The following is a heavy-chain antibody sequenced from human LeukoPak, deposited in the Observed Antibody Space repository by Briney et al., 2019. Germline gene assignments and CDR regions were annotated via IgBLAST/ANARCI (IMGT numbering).Heavy chain of an antibody. D-gene: IGHD6-13*01. J-gene: IGHJ4*02. CDR3: AKAPIAAAPNPDY. CDR2: ISNNGGYT. CDR1: GFTFSSSA. Sequence: GGSLRLSCAASGFTFSSSAMSWVRQAPGKGLEWVSAISNNGGYTYYADSVQGRFTISRDNSKSTLCLQMNSLRAEDTAVYYCAKAPIAAAPNPDYWGQGTLVTVSS. V-gene: IGHV3-23*01.